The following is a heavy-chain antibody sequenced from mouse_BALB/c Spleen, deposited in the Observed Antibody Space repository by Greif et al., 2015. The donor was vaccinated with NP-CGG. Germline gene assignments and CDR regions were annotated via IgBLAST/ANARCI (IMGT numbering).Heavy chain of an antibody. Sequence: VKLMESGAELVRPGASVKLSCKASGYTSTSYWMNWVKQRPGQGLEWIGMIDPSDSETHYNQMFKDKATLTVDKSSSTAYMQLSSLTSEDSAVYYCLYDGYPFAYWGQGTLVTVSA. CDR3: LYDGYPFAY. CDR2: IDPSDSET. CDR1: GYTSTSYW. J-gene: IGHJ3*01. D-gene: IGHD2-3*01. V-gene: IGHV1-61*01.